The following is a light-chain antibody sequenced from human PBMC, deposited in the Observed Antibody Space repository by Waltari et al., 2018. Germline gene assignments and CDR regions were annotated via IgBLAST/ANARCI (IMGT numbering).Light chain of an antibody. Sequence: DIQITQSPSSLSASVGDRVTITCRARQTIFSYLNWFQQTPGKAPELLIFSASALQSGVPSRFSGSGSGTNFTLTISSLRPEDFATYYCQQSYSAPRTFGQGTKVDFK. J-gene: IGKJ1*01. CDR2: SAS. V-gene: IGKV1-39*01. CDR1: QTIFSY. CDR3: QQSYSAPRT.